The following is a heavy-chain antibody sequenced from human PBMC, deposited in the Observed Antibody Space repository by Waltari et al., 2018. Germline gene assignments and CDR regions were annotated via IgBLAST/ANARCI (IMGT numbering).Heavy chain of an antibody. Sequence: QVQLQEAGPGLVQPSEPLSLTCTVSGGSISTDSWRWIPQPPVKGLEWIGYIYYSGSTNYNPSLNSRVTISVDTSKNQFSLKLSSVTAADTAVYYCAREGPSGSFLDYWGQGTLVTVSS. CDR2: IYYSGST. D-gene: IGHD1-26*01. CDR3: AREGPSGSFLDY. V-gene: IGHV4-59*01. CDR1: GGSISTDS. J-gene: IGHJ4*02.